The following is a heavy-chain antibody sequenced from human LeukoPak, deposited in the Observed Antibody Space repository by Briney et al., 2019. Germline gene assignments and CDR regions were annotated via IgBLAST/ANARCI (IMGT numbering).Heavy chain of an antibody. V-gene: IGHV4-38-2*02. CDR3: ARVPSVTYYYYMDV. CDR1: GYSISSGYY. D-gene: IGHD4-11*01. CDR2: IYHSGST. J-gene: IGHJ6*03. Sequence: SETLSLTCTVSGYSISSGYYWGWIRQPPGKGLEWIGSIYHSGSTYYNPSLKSRVTISVDTSKNHFSLKLSSVTAADTAVYYCARVPSVTYYYYMDVWGKGTTVTVSS.